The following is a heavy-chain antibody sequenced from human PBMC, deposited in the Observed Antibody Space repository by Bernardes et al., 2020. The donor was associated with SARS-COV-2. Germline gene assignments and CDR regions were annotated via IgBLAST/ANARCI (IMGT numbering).Heavy chain of an antibody. V-gene: IGHV4-4*07. Sequence: SETLSLTCTVSGGSISSYYWSWIRQPAGKGLEWIGRIYTSGSTNYNPSLKSRVTMSVDTSKNQFSLKLSSVTAADTAVYYCARDRHYDFWSGYNRGNWFDPWGQGTLVTVSS. CDR1: GGSISSYY. J-gene: IGHJ5*02. CDR2: IYTSGST. D-gene: IGHD3-3*01. CDR3: ARDRHYDFWSGYNRGNWFDP.